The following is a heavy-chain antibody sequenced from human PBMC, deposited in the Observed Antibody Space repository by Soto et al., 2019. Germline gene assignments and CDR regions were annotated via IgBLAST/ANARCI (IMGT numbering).Heavy chain of an antibody. Sequence: QVQLVQSGGEVKKPGASVKVSCKASGFTFTSYGISWVRQAPGQGLEWMGWISASNGNTHYAQKLQGRVTMTTDASTSTAYMELRSLRSNDTAVYYCARKDGWFGTCGMDVWGQGTTVTVSS. D-gene: IGHD6-19*01. J-gene: IGHJ6*02. V-gene: IGHV1-18*01. CDR2: ISASNGNT. CDR1: GFTFTSYG. CDR3: ARKDGWFGTCGMDV.